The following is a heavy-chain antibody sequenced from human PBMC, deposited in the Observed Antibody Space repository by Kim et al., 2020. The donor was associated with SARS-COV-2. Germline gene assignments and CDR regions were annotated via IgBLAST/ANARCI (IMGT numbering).Heavy chain of an antibody. Sequence: GGSLRLSCAASGFTFSSYSMNWVRQAPGKGLEWVSSISSSSSYIYYADSVKGRFTISRDNAKNSLYLQMNSLRAEDTAVYYCARVLSSWEPFEYYYGMDVWGQGTTVTVSS. CDR1: GFTFSSYS. CDR2: ISSSSSYI. D-gene: IGHD6-13*01. J-gene: IGHJ6*02. CDR3: ARVLSSWEPFEYYYGMDV. V-gene: IGHV3-21*01.